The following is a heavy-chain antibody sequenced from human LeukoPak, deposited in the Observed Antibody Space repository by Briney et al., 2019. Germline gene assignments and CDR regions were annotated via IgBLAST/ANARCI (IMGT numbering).Heavy chain of an antibody. J-gene: IGHJ1*01. V-gene: IGHV4-39*01. Sequence: SETLSLTCTVSGGSSSSSSYYWGWIRQPPGKGLEWIGSIYYSGSTYYNPSLKSRVTISVDTSKNQFSLKLSSVTAADTAVYYCARGYYDSSGYYYGYFQHWGQGTLVTVSS. D-gene: IGHD3-22*01. CDR1: GGSSSSSSYY. CDR3: ARGYYDSSGYYYGYFQH. CDR2: IYYSGST.